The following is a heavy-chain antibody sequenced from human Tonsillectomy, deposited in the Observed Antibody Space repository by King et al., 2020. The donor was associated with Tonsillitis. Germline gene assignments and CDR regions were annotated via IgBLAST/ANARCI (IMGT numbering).Heavy chain of an antibody. Sequence: QLQESGPGLVKPSETLSLTCTVSGGSISNSSYYWGWLRQPPGKGLEWIGNIFYSESTYYNPSLKSRVIISVDTSKNQFSLKLSSVTAADTAVYYCARVREVCSGTSCTPDWFDPWGQGTLVTVSS. CDR3: ARVREVCSGTSCTPDWFDP. D-gene: IGHD2-2*01. V-gene: IGHV4-39*07. J-gene: IGHJ5*02. CDR2: IFYSEST. CDR1: GGSISNSSYY.